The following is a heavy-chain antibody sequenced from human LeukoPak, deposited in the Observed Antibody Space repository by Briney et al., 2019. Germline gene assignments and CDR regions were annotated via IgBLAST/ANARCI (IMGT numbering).Heavy chain of an antibody. J-gene: IGHJ4*02. V-gene: IGHV3-7*03. Sequence: PGGSLRLSCAASGFTFSNDWLNWVRQAPGKGLEWVANIKEDGSEKYYVDSVKGRFTISRDNAKNSLFLQMNSLRAEDTAVYYCARTLRGGGALDYWGQGTLVTVSS. CDR2: IKEDGSEK. CDR1: GFTFSNDW. D-gene: IGHD3-16*01. CDR3: ARTLRGGGALDY.